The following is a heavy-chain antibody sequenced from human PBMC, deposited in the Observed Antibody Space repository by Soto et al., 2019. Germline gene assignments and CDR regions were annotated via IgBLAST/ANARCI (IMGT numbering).Heavy chain of an antibody. CDR3: ARGSYDSYDGFFGMVV. J-gene: IGHJ6*02. V-gene: IGHV1-69*06. CDR2: IIPFSGTV. CDR1: GGSFMSQA. Sequence: QVQLVQSGADVKKPGTSVKVSCKASGGSFMSQAISWVRQAPGQGPEWMGGIIPFSGTVTYIHRSQGRLTIAVDKPTETAKMDLRRLISEETAVYYCARGSYDSYDGFFGMVVWSQGNTVTVS. D-gene: IGHD3-10*01.